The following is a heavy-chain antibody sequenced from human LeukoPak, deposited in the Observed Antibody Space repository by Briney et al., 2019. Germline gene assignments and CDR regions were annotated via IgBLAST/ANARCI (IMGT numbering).Heavy chain of an antibody. J-gene: IGHJ4*02. V-gene: IGHV3-33*01. Sequence: GGSLRLSCAASGFTFSSYGMHWVRQAPGKGLEWVAVIWYDGSNKYYADSVEGRFTISRDNSKNTLYLQMNSLRAEDTAVYYCARDSSGSYYYFDYWGQGTLVTVSS. CDR2: IWYDGSNK. CDR1: GFTFSSYG. D-gene: IGHD1-26*01. CDR3: ARDSSGSYYYFDY.